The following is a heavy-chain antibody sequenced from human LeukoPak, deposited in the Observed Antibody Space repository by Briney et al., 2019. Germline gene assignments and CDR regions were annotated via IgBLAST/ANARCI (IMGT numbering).Heavy chain of an antibody. J-gene: IGHJ3*02. V-gene: IGHV3-66*01. CDR2: IYSGGST. Sequence: PGGSLSLSFAASGFTVSSNYMSLVRQAPGKGLEWVSVIYSGGSTYYADSVKGRFTISRDNSKNTLYLQVNSLRAEDTAVYYCARDEGYAFDIWGQGTMVTVSS. CDR1: GFTVSSNY. CDR3: ARDEGYAFDI.